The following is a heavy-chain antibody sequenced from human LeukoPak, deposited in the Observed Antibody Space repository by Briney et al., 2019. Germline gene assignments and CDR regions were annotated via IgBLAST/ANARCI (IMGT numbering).Heavy chain of an antibody. Sequence: ASVKVSCKASGGTFSSYAISWVRQAPGQGLEWVGGTIPIYGTAHYAQKFQGRVTITADESTSAGYMELRSLRSDDTAVYYCARARDRNYYFHGVDVWGQGTTVTVSS. D-gene: IGHD2-21*02. CDR2: TIPIYGTA. J-gene: IGHJ6*02. V-gene: IGHV1-69*13. CDR1: GGTFSSYA. CDR3: ARARDRNYYFHGVDV.